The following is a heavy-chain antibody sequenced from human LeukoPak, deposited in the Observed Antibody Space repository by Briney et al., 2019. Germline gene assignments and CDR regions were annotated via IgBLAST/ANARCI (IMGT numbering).Heavy chain of an antibody. CDR1: GGTFSSYA. CDR2: IIPILGIA. Sequence: SVKASCKASGGTFSSYAISWVRQAPGQGLEWMGRIIPILGIANYAQKFQGRVTITADKSTSTAYMELSSLRSEDTAVYYCARGSIVGATPFDYWGQGTLVTVSS. D-gene: IGHD1-26*01. CDR3: ARGSIVGATPFDY. V-gene: IGHV1-69*04. J-gene: IGHJ4*02.